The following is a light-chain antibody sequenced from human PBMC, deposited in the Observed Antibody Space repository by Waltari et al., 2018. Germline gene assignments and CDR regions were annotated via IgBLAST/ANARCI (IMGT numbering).Light chain of an antibody. V-gene: IGLV2-23*02. CDR3: CSYAGSHVV. CDR2: EVS. CDR1: SSDVGSDNL. J-gene: IGLJ2*01. Sequence: QTALTQPASVSGSPGQSTTIPCTGTSSDVGSDNLVSWYQQHPGKAPKLMIYEVSKRPSGVSNRFSGSKSGNTASLTISGLQAEDEADYYCCSYAGSHVVFGGGTKLTVL.